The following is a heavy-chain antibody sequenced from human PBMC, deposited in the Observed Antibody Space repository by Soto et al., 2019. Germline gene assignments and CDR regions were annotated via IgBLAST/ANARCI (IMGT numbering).Heavy chain of an antibody. D-gene: IGHD3-22*01. CDR2: ISYDGSNK. CDR1: GFTLSSYA. V-gene: IGHV3-30-3*01. Sequence: PGGSLRLSCAASGFTLSSYAMHWVRQAPGKGLEWVAVISYDGSNKYYADSVKGRFTVSRDNSKNTLYLQMNSLRAEDTAVYYSGIYYYDSRGFFPGGRETLAPVPS. CDR3: GIYYYDSRGFFP. J-gene: IGHJ4*02.